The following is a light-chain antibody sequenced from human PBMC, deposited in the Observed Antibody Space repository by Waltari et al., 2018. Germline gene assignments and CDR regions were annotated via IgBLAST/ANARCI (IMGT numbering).Light chain of an antibody. CDR2: RNN. J-gene: IGLJ2*01. Sequence: QSVLTQPPSASGTPGQRVPIPCSGSSSNIGSNYVYWYQQLPGTAPKLLIYRNNQRPSGVPDRFSGSKSGTSASLAISGLRSEDEADYYCAAWDDSLSGPKVFGGGTKLTVL. V-gene: IGLV1-47*01. CDR1: SSNIGSNY. CDR3: AAWDDSLSGPKV.